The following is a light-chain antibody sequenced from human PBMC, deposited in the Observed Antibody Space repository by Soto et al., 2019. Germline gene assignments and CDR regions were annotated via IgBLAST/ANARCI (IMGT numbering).Light chain of an antibody. CDR3: QQYNNWPLT. V-gene: IGKV3-15*01. Sequence: EIVLTQSPGTLSLSPGERATLPCRASQSVSTYLAWYQQKFGQAPRLLIHGASTRATGIPARFSGSGSGTEFTLTISSLQSEDFAIYYCQQYNNWPLTFGGGTKVDIK. CDR2: GAS. CDR1: QSVSTY. J-gene: IGKJ4*01.